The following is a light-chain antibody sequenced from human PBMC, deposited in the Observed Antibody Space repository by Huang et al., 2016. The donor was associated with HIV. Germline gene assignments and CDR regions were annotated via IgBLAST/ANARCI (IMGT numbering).Light chain of an antibody. CDR3: QQTYSTAIT. Sequence: DIQMTQSPSSLSASVGDRVTITCRASQRISTYLNWYQQKPGKAPKLLIFAESTLQSGVPSTFSGSGSGTDFTLTISSLQPEDVATYYCQQTYSTAITFGQGTRLEIK. CDR1: QRISTY. V-gene: IGKV1-39*01. CDR2: AES. J-gene: IGKJ5*01.